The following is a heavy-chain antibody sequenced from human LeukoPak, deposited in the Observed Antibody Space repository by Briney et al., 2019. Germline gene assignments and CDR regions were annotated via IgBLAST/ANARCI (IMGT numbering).Heavy chain of an antibody. J-gene: IGHJ4*02. D-gene: IGHD6-13*01. CDR1: GFTFSSYA. CDR2: ISASGGST. V-gene: IGHV3-23*01. Sequence: GGSLTLSCAASGFTFSSYAMSWVRQAPGKGLEWVSAISASGGSTYFADSVKGRFTISRDNSKNTLYLQMNRLSAEDTAVYYCAGRAGTFDYWGQGTLVTVSS. CDR3: AGRAGTFDY.